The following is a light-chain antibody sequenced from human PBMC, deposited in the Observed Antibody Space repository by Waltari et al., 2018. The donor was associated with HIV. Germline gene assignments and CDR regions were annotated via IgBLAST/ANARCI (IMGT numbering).Light chain of an antibody. V-gene: IGLV2-14*01. CDR1: SSDVGVYNY. J-gene: IGLJ3*02. Sequence: QSALTQPASVSGSPGQSITISCTGTSSDVGVYNYVSWYQQHPGKAPKLMIYAVSNRPSGVSNRFSGSKSGNTASLTISGLQAEDEADYYCSSYTSSSTWVFGGGTKLTVL. CDR2: AVS. CDR3: SSYTSSSTWV.